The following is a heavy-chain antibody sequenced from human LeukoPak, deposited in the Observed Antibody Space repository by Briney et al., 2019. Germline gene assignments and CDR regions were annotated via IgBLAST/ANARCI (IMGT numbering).Heavy chain of an antibody. CDR2: INHSGST. J-gene: IGHJ4*02. V-gene: IGHV4-34*01. CDR1: GGSFSGYY. CDR3: ARVGRKITIFGVVANSYYFDY. D-gene: IGHD3-3*01. Sequence: SETLSLTCAVYGGSFSGYYWSWIRQPPGKGLEWIEEINHSGSTNYNPSLKSRVTISVDTSKNQFSLKLSSVTAADTAVYYCARVGRKITIFGVVANSYYFDYWGQGTLVTVSS.